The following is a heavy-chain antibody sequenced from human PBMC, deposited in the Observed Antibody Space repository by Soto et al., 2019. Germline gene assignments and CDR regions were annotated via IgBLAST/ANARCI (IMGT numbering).Heavy chain of an antibody. Sequence: KPSETLSLTCTVSGGSVSSNNSYWSWMRQPPAKGLDWIGYISYSGSTNYNPSLKSRVNISVDTSKNQISLKLTSVTAADTAVYYCARDSCSGGSCYSDYWGQGTLVTVSS. CDR3: ARDSCSGGSCYSDY. D-gene: IGHD2-15*01. J-gene: IGHJ4*02. V-gene: IGHV4-61*01. CDR2: ISYSGST. CDR1: GGSVSSNNSY.